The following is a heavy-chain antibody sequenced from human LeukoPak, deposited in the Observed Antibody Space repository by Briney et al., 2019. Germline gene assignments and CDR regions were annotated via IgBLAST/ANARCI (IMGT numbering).Heavy chain of an antibody. D-gene: IGHD3-10*01. CDR2: IYSGGST. CDR3: AMNTMVRGVMIMDV. CDR1: GFIVSSNY. J-gene: IGHJ6*03. Sequence: GGSLRLSCAASGFIVSSNYMTWVRQSPEKGLEWVSVIYSGGSTYYADSVKGRFTISRDDSKNTLYLQMNSLRAEDTAVYYCAMNTMVRGVMIMDVWVKGTTVTISS. V-gene: IGHV3-66*01.